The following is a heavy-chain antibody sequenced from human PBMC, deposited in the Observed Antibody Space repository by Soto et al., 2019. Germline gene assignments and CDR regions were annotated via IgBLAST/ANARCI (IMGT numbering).Heavy chain of an antibody. CDR2: ISAYNGNT. V-gene: IGHV1-18*01. Sequence: ASVKVSCKASGYTFTSYGISWVRQAPGQGLEWMGWISAYNGNTNYAQKLQGRVTMTADTSTSTAYMELRSLRSDDTAVYYCASPGPYSSSWAPDYWGQGTLVTVSS. CDR3: ASPGPYSSSWAPDY. CDR1: GYTFTSYG. D-gene: IGHD6-13*01. J-gene: IGHJ4*02.